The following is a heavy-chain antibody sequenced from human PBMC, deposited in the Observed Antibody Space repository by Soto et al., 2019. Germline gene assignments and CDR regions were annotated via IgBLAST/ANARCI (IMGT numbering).Heavy chain of an antibody. CDR2: TYYRSRWYN. D-gene: IGHD1-7*01. CDR1: GDSVSSNSAA. J-gene: IGHJ6*03. Sequence: SQTLSLTCAISGDSVSSNSAAWNWIRQSPSRGLEWLGRTYYRSRWYNDYAVSVKSRITVNPDTSKNQFSLHLNSVTPEDTAVYYCAGTTSLHWCYLAVWDRGTSVLVSS. CDR3: AGTTSLHWCYLAV. V-gene: IGHV6-1*01.